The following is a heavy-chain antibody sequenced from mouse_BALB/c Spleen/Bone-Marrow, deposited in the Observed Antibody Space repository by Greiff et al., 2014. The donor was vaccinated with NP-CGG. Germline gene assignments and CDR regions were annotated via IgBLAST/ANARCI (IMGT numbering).Heavy chain of an antibody. J-gene: IGHJ1*01. CDR2: IDPANGNT. D-gene: IGHD2-1*01. CDR1: GFNIKDTY. Sequence: EVHLVESGAELVKPGASVKLSCTASGFNIKDTYMNWVKQRPEQGLEWIGRIDPANGNTKYDPKFQGKATITADTSSNTAYLQLNSLTSEDTAVYYCAREYYGNYAWYFDVWGAGTMVTVSS. CDR3: AREYYGNYAWYFDV. V-gene: IGHV14-3*02.